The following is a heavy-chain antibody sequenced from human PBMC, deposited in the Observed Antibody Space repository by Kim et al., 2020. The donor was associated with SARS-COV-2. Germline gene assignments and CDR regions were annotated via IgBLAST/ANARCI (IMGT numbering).Heavy chain of an antibody. V-gene: IGHV4-59*01. J-gene: IGHJ4*02. Sequence: SETLSLTCTVSGGSISSYYWSWIRQPPGKGLEWIGYIYYSGSTNYNPSLKSRLTISVDTSKNQFSLKLSSVTAADTAVYYCAGSGWYKDYFDYWGQGTLVTVSS. D-gene: IGHD6-19*01. CDR2: IYYSGST. CDR1: GGSISSYY. CDR3: AGSGWYKDYFDY.